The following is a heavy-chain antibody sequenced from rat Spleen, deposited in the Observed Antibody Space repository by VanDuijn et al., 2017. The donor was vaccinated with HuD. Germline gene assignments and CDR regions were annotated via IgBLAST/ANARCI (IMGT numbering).Heavy chain of an antibody. CDR2: ISTGGGNT. J-gene: IGHJ1*01. Sequence: EVQLVESGGGLVQPGRSLKLSCAASGFTFSDYNMAWVRQAPKKGLEWVASISTGGGNTYYRDSVKGRFTNSRDNAKNTQYLQMDSLRSEDTATYYCARQEQPYWYFDFWGPGTMVTVSS. CDR1: GFTFSDYN. V-gene: IGHV5S13*01. D-gene: IGHD1-2*01. CDR3: ARQEQPYWYFDF.